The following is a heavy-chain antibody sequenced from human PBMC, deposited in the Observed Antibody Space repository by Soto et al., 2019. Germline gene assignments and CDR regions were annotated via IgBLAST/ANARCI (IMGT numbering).Heavy chain of an antibody. J-gene: IGHJ4*02. CDR1: GGSVSGGSYF. Sequence: SETLSLTCTVSGGSVSGGSYFWSWVRQPPVKGLEWIGYFYYSGSTKYNPSLKSRVTILEDTSKNQFSLKLNSVTAADTAVYYCAREPSIWGQGTLVTVSS. CDR3: AREPSI. CDR2: FYYSGST. V-gene: IGHV4-61*01.